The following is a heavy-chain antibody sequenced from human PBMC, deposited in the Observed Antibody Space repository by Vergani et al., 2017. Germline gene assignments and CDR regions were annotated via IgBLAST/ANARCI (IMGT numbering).Heavy chain of an antibody. CDR2: ISSNGNTT. Sequence: EVQLVESGGGLVQPGGSLRLSCSASGFTFNTYAMHWVRQAPGKGLEYVSAISSNGNTTYYADSGKGRFTISRDNSKNTLYLQMSSLTTEDTAIYYCVKLDSWGQGTLVTVSS. CDR1: GFTFNTYA. J-gene: IGHJ4*02. CDR3: VKLDS. V-gene: IGHV3-64D*06.